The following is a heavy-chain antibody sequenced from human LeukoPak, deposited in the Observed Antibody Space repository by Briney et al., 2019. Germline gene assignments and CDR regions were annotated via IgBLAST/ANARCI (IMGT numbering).Heavy chain of an antibody. D-gene: IGHD2-21*02. Sequence: GGSRRLSGAASGFTFDDYAMHWVRQAPGKGLEGVSGISYNSDTIAYADSVKGRFTISRDNAKNSLYLQMNSLRAEDTALYYCAKDYCGGDCYSGWYFDLWGRGTLVTVSS. CDR2: ISYNSDTI. V-gene: IGHV3-9*01. CDR3: AKDYCGGDCYSGWYFDL. CDR1: GFTFDDYA. J-gene: IGHJ2*01.